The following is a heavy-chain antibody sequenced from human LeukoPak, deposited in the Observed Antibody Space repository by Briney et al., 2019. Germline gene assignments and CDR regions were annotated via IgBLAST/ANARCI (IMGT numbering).Heavy chain of an antibody. V-gene: IGHV3-30*07. CDR2: ISYDGSNK. Sequence: GGSLRLSCAASGLTFSSYAMHWVRQAPGKGLKWVALISYDGSNKYYADSVKGRFTISRDNSKNTLYLQMNSLRAEDTAVYYCARALYSSGWYPDYWGQGTLVTVSS. J-gene: IGHJ4*02. D-gene: IGHD6-19*01. CDR3: ARALYSSGWYPDY. CDR1: GLTFSSYA.